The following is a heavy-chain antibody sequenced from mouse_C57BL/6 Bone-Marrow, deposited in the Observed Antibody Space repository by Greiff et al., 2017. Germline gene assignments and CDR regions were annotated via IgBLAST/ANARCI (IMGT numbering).Heavy chain of an antibody. V-gene: IGHV1-82*01. CDR3: ARGGSSCSAWFAY. CDR2: LYPGDGDT. D-gene: IGHD3-2*02. CDR1: GYAFSSSW. J-gene: IGHJ3*01. Sequence: QVQLQQSGPELVKPGASVKISCKASGYAFSSSWMNWVKQRPGKGLEWIGRLYPGDGDTKYNGKFKGKATLTADKSSSTAYMQRSSLPSEVSAVYFCARGGSSCSAWFAYWGQGTLVTVSA.